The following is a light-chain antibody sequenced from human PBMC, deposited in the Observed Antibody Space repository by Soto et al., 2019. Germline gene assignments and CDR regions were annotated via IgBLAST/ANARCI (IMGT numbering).Light chain of an antibody. V-gene: IGKV3-11*01. J-gene: IGKJ4*01. CDR2: DAS. CDR3: QQRNRWPLT. Sequence: EIVLTQSPVTLSLSPGERATLSCRASHSVSSDLLWYQQKPGQSPRLLISDASNRATGIPARFSGSGSRTDFIRTISSQEPEDFAVYYCQQRNRWPLTFGGGTRVEIK. CDR1: HSVSSD.